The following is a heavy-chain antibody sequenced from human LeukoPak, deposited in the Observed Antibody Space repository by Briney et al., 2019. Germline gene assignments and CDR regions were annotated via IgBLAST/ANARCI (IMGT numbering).Heavy chain of an antibody. D-gene: IGHD2-2*01. CDR2: IYYSGNT. V-gene: IGHV4-39*07. J-gene: IGHJ4*02. CDR3: ATTADQLTPLGY. Sequence: PSETLSLTCTVSGGSISSSSYYWGWIRQPPGKGLEWIGTIYYSGNTYYNPSLKSRVTISVDKSKNQFSLKLSSVTAADTAVYYCATTADQLTPLGYWGQGTLVTVSS. CDR1: GGSISSSSYY.